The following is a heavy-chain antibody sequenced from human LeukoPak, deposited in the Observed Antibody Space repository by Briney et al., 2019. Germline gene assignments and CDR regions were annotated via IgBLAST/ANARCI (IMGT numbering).Heavy chain of an antibody. D-gene: IGHD3-22*01. V-gene: IGHV1-69*04. Sequence: SVKLSCTASGGTSNSHAISWGRQAPGPGLEWMGRIIPNLGTTNRAQNFQDRVTLTADKSTNTAYMELTSLTSDDTAVYYCATTNDGGGYQWGDFFDFWGQGTLVTVSS. CDR3: ATTNDGGGYQWGDFFDF. CDR1: GGTSNSHA. CDR2: IIPNLGTT. J-gene: IGHJ4*02.